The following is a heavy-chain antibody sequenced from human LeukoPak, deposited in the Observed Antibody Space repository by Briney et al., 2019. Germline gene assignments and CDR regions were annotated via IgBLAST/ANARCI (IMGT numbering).Heavy chain of an antibody. J-gene: IGHJ4*02. Sequence: GGSLRLSCAVSEISITTTHMSWVRQAPGKGLEWVALIYSGGGTSYGDSVKGRFTISKDNSQNSLYLQMDSLTAEDTAMYYCATVGVSVPGRRAAFEFWGQGTLAIVSS. CDR3: ATVGVSVPGRRAAFEF. CDR2: IYSGGGT. V-gene: IGHV3-53*01. D-gene: IGHD3-10*02. CDR1: EISITTTH.